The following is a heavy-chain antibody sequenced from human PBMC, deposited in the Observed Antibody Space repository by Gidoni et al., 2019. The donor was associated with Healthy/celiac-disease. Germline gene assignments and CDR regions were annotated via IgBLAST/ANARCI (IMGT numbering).Heavy chain of an antibody. V-gene: IGHV3-21*01. D-gene: IGHD2-21*01. J-gene: IGHJ5*02. Sequence: EVQLVESGGGLVKPGGSLRLSCAASGFTFSSYSMNWVRQAPGKGLEWVSSISSSSSYIYYADSVKGRFTISRDNAKNSLYLQMNSLRAEDTAVYYCAGTPLIVVVQSGGDWFDPWGQGTLVTVSS. CDR3: AGTPLIVVVQSGGDWFDP. CDR1: GFTFSSYS. CDR2: ISSSSSYI.